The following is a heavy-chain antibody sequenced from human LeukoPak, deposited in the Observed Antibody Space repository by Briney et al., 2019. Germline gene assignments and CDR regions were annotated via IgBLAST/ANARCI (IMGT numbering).Heavy chain of an antibody. Sequence: SETLSLTCTVSGGSISSYYWSWLRQTPGKGLEWIGYIYYSGSTNFNPSLKSRVTISVDTSKNQFSLKMSSVTAADTAVYFCARGGPPGYYYDYYMDVWGKGTTVTISS. CDR2: IYYSGST. CDR1: GGSISSYY. CDR3: ARGGPPGYYYDYYMDV. V-gene: IGHV4-59*01. J-gene: IGHJ6*03.